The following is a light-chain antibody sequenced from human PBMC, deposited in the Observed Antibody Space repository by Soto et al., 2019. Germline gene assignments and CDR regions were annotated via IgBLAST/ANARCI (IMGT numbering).Light chain of an antibody. J-gene: IGKJ2*01. CDR2: AAS. CDR3: VQSYATPYT. V-gene: IGKV1-39*01. CDR1: QNIGKY. Sequence: DIQMTQSPSSQSAVVGDRVTIACRASQNIGKYLNWYQQKPGKAPNLLIYAASSLQSGVPPRFSGSGSGTEFTLTISSLQPEDFATYYCVQSYATPYTFGQGTKLEIK.